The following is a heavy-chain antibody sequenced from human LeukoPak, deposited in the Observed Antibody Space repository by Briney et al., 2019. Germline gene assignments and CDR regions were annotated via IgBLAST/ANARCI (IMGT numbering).Heavy chain of an antibody. CDR1: GFTFSSYS. D-gene: IGHD5-18*01. Sequence: GGSLRLSCAASGFTFSSYSMNWVRQAPGKGLEWVSSISSSSSYIYYADSVKGRFTISRDNAKNSLYLQMNSLRAEDTAVYYCARCGYSYGYGYFDYWGQGTLVTVSS. J-gene: IGHJ4*02. V-gene: IGHV3-21*01. CDR2: ISSSSSYI. CDR3: ARCGYSYGYGYFDY.